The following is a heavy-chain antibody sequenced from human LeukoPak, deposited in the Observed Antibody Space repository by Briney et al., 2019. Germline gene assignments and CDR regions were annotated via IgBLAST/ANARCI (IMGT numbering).Heavy chain of an antibody. V-gene: IGHV4-59*01. CDR2: IYYSGST. Sequence: SETLSLTCTVSGGSISSYYWSWIRQPPGKGLEWIGYIYYSGSTNYNPSPKGRVTISVDTSKNQFSLKLSSVTAADTAVYYCARAPPFIYSSGWYFDYWGQGTLVTVSS. J-gene: IGHJ4*02. CDR1: GGSISSYY. D-gene: IGHD6-19*01. CDR3: ARAPPFIYSSGWYFDY.